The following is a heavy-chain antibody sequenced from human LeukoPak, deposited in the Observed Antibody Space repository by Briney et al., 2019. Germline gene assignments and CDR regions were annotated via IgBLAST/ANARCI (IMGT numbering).Heavy chain of an antibody. D-gene: IGHD3-10*01. CDR1: GGSLSRYY. J-gene: IGHJ4*02. V-gene: IGHV4-59*12. CDR3: AKDHQGFNYYGSGSYSPCNFDY. CDR2: IYYSGST. Sequence: PSETLSLTCTVSGGSLSRYYWSWIRRPPGKGLESIGYIYYSGSTNYNPSLKSRVTISVDTSKNQFSLKLTSVTAADTAVYYCAKDHQGFNYYGSGSYSPCNFDYWGQGTLVTVSS.